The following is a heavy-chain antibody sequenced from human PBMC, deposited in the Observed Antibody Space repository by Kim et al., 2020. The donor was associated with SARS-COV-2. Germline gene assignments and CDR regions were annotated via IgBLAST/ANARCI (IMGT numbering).Heavy chain of an antibody. CDR3: ARDRLTTSGGYCSSSSCSNYYYYGMDV. V-gene: IGHV3-21*01. J-gene: IGHJ6*02. D-gene: IGHD2-2*03. Sequence: GGSLRLSCAASGFTFSGYSMNWVRQAPGKGLEWVSSISSTGSYIFYTDSVKGRVTISRDNAMNSLYLQMNSLRAEDTAVYYCARDRLTTSGGYCSSSSCSNYYYYGMDVWGQGTTVTVSS. CDR1: GFTFSGYS. CDR2: ISSTGSYI.